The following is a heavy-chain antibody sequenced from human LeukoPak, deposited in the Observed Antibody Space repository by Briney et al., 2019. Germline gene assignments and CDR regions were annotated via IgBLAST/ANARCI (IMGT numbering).Heavy chain of an antibody. D-gene: IGHD6-13*01. V-gene: IGHV4-39*07. Sequence: PSETLSLTCAVSGGSISSSSYYWGWIRQPPGKGLEWIGSIYYSGSTYYNPSLKSRVTISVDTSKNQFSLKLSSVTAADTAVYYCARGIIAAAATVDYWGQGTLVTVSS. CDR1: GGSISSSSYY. J-gene: IGHJ4*02. CDR3: ARGIIAAAATVDY. CDR2: IYYSGST.